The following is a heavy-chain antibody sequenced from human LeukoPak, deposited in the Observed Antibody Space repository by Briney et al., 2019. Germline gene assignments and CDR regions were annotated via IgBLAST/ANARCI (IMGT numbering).Heavy chain of an antibody. CDR3: ARIDRAVAGTIDY. Sequence: SETLSLTCTVPGGSISSYFWSWIRQPPGKGLEWIGYIYYSGSTNYNPSLKSRVTMSVDTSKNQFSLKLSSVTAADTAVYYCARIDRAVAGTIDYWGQGTLVTVSS. CDR1: GGSISSYF. J-gene: IGHJ4*02. V-gene: IGHV4-59*08. D-gene: IGHD6-19*01. CDR2: IYYSGST.